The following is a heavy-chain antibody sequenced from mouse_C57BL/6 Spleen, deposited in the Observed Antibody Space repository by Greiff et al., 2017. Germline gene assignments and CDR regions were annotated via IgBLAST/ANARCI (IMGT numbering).Heavy chain of an antibody. CDR2: IYPGDGDT. CDR3: ANYDVKFAY. CDR1: GYAFSSSW. J-gene: IGHJ3*01. D-gene: IGHD2-4*01. V-gene: IGHV1-82*01. Sequence: VKLMESGPELVKPGASVKISCKASGYAFSSSWMNWVKQRPGKGLEWIGRIYPGDGDTNYNGKFKGKATLTADKSSSTAYMQLSSLTSEDSAVYFCANYDVKFAYWGQGTLVTVSA.